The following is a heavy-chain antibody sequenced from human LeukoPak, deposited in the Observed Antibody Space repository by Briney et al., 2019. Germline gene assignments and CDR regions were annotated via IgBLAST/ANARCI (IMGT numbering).Heavy chain of an antibody. D-gene: IGHD4-23*01. CDR2: IYSGGST. Sequence: GGSLRLSCAASGFTVSSNYMSWVRQAPGKGLEWVSVIYSGGSTFYADSVRGRFTISRDNSKNTLYLQMNSLRAEDTAVYYCAIDLDTTVVLDAFDMWGQGTLVTVSS. CDR1: GFTVSSNY. CDR3: AIDLDTTVVLDAFDM. J-gene: IGHJ3*02. V-gene: IGHV3-66*01.